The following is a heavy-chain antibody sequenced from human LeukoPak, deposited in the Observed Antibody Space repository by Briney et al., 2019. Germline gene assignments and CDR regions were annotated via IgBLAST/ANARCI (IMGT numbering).Heavy chain of an antibody. J-gene: IGHJ4*02. Sequence: ASVKVSFKASGSTFTCYYMHWVRPAPGHGLEWMGWINPNSGGTNFAQNFQGRVTMTRDTSISTAYMELSSLKSDDTAVYYCARVFGSSSWYGNWGQGTLVTVSS. CDR3: ARVFGSSSWYGN. V-gene: IGHV1-2*02. D-gene: IGHD6-13*01. CDR1: GSTFTCYY. CDR2: INPNSGGT.